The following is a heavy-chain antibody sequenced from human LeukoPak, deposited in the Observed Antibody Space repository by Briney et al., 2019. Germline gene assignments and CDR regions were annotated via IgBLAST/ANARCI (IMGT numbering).Heavy chain of an antibody. CDR3: ARNLLASDAFDI. CDR2: MNPNSGNT. Sequence: GASVKVSCKASGYTFTSYDINWVRQATGQGLEWMGWMNPNSGNTGYAQKFQGRVTMTRNTSISTAYMELSSLRSEDTAVYYCARNLLASDAFDIWGQGTMVTVSS. J-gene: IGHJ3*02. V-gene: IGHV1-8*01. CDR1: GYTFTSYD.